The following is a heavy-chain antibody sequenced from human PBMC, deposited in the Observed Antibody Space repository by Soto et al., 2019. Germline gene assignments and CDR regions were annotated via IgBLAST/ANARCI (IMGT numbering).Heavy chain of an antibody. V-gene: IGHV4-31*03. CDR3: AGGRQQLVEDY. CDR2: IHYSGST. Sequence: PSETLSLTCTVSGGSLRSSGYYWGWIRQHPGKGLEWIGYIHYSGSTYYNPSLTSRVVISLDTSKNQFSLKLSSVTAADTAMYYCAGGRQQLVEDYWGQGTLVTVSS. J-gene: IGHJ4*02. CDR1: GGSLRSSGYY. D-gene: IGHD6-13*01.